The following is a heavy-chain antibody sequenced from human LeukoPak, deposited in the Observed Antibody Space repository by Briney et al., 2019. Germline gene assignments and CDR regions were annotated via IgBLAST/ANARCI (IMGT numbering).Heavy chain of an antibody. CDR3: ARGRDRSLDDLAYCGGDCYDRAFDI. CDR2: ISNSGGST. V-gene: IGHV3-23*01. J-gene: IGHJ3*02. Sequence: GGSLRLSCAASGFTFSSYAMYWVRQAPGKGLEWVSSISNSGGSTYYADSVKGRFTISRDNSKNTLFLQMNSLRAEDTAIYYCARGRDRSLDDLAYCGGDCYDRAFDIWGQGTMVTVSS. D-gene: IGHD2-21*02. CDR1: GFTFSSYA.